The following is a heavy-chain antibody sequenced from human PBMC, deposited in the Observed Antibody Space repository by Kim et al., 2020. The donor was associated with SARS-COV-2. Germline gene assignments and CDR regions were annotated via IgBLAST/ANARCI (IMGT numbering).Heavy chain of an antibody. V-gene: IGHV1-69*01. CDR3: ARRYSGSTPFDY. Sequence: NYAQKFQGRVTITADESTSTAYMELSSLRSEDTAVYYCARRYSGSTPFDYWGQGTLVTVSS. D-gene: IGHD5-12*01. J-gene: IGHJ4*02.